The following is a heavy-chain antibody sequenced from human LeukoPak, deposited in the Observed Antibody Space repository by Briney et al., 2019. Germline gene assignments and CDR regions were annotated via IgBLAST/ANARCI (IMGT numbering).Heavy chain of an antibody. Sequence: SETLSLTCTVSGGSICSSSYYWGWICQPPGKGLEWIGSIYYSGSTYYNPSLKSRVTISVDTSKNQFSLKLSSVTAADTAVYYCARDGGAAATTNWFDPWGQGTLVTVSS. J-gene: IGHJ5*02. CDR3: ARDGGAAATTNWFDP. CDR2: IYYSGST. V-gene: IGHV4-39*07. CDR1: GGSICSSSYY. D-gene: IGHD6-13*01.